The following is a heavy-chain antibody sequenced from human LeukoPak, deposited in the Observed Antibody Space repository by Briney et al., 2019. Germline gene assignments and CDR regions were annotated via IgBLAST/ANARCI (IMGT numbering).Heavy chain of an antibody. CDR3: ARADVRGYSYGYYAY. Sequence: ASVKVSCTASGGTFSSYAIGWVRQAPGQGLEWMGGIIPIFGTANYAQKFQGRVTITADESTSTAYMELSSLRSEDTAVYYCARADVRGYSYGYYAYWGQGTLVTVSS. CDR1: GGTFSSYA. D-gene: IGHD5-18*01. CDR2: IIPIFGTA. V-gene: IGHV1-69*13. J-gene: IGHJ4*02.